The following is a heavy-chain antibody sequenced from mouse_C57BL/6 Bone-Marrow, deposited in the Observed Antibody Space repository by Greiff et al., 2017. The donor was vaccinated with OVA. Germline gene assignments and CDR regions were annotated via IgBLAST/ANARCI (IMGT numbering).Heavy chain of an antibody. CDR1: GFTFSSYA. J-gene: IGHJ2*01. Sequence: EVQVVESGGGLVKPGGSLKLSCAASGFTFSSYAMSWVRQTPEKRLEWVATISDGGSYTYYPDNVKGRFTISRDNAKNNLYLQMSHLKSEDTAMYYCARGLGREYYFDYWGQGTTLTVSS. D-gene: IGHD4-1*01. CDR3: ARGLGREYYFDY. CDR2: ISDGGSYT. V-gene: IGHV5-4*01.